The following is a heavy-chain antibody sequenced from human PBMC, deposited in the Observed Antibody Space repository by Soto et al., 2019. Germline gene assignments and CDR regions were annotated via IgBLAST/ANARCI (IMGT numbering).Heavy chain of an antibody. CDR2: IYNSGST. CDR1: GGSISSCY. Sequence: TLSLTCTVSGGSISSCYWSWIRQPPGKGLEWIGYIYNSGSTTYNPSLKSRVTVSVDTSKNQFSLRLSSVTAADTAVYYCARRYSYGHFDYWGQGTLVTVSS. V-gene: IGHV4-59*08. CDR3: ARRYSYGHFDY. D-gene: IGHD5-18*01. J-gene: IGHJ4*02.